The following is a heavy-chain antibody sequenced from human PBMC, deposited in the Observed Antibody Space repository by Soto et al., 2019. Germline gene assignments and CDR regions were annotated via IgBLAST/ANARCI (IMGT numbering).Heavy chain of an antibody. Sequence: GGSLRLSCAASGFMFRTYTMNWVRQAPGKGLEWVSSISSSSNYIYYADSVRGRFTISRNNAKNSLFLQMNSLRVEDTAVFYCAREDISSTLEFWGHGTLVTVYS. J-gene: IGHJ4*01. CDR2: ISSSSNYI. D-gene: IGHD6-6*01. CDR3: AREDISSTLEF. CDR1: GFMFRTYT. V-gene: IGHV3-21*01.